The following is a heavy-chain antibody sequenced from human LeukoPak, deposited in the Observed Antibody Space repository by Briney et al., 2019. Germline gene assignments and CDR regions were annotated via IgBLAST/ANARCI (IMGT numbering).Heavy chain of an antibody. CDR2: ITSSSSYI. Sequence: ETLSLTCTVSGYSISSGYFWGWIRQTPGKGLEWVSSITSSSSYIYYADSVKGRFTISRDNAKNSLYLQLNSLRAEDTAVYYCVRLYDDYTNGHFDSWGQGTLVTVSS. V-gene: IGHV3-21*01. J-gene: IGHJ4*02. CDR3: VRLYDDYTNGHFDS. D-gene: IGHD4-11*01. CDR1: GYSISSGY.